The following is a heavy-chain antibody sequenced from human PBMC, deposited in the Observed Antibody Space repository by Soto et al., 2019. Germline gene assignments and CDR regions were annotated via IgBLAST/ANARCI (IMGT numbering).Heavy chain of an antibody. D-gene: IGHD3-16*01. Sequence: EVQLVESGGGLVQPGGSLRLSCAASGFTPSSYWMHWVRQAPGKGLVWVSLISSDGSNTNYADSVKGRFTISRDSAKNTLYLQMNSLKAEDTAVYYCTGDRGWGQGTLVTVSS. CDR3: TGDRG. V-gene: IGHV3-74*01. J-gene: IGHJ4*02. CDR1: GFTPSSYW. CDR2: ISSDGSNT.